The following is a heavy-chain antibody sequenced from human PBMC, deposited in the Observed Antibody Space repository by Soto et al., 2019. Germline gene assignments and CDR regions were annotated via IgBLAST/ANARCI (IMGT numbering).Heavy chain of an antibody. J-gene: IGHJ4*02. CDR3: AKGSATSRPYYFDY. V-gene: IGHV3-23*01. Sequence: GSLRLSCVASGFTFSSYAMSWVRQAPGKGLEWVSAITGDGGDTFHADSVRGRLTISRDNSRNTLYLQMDSLRAEDTALYYCAKGSATSRPYYFDYWGQGSLVTVSS. CDR1: GFTFSSYA. CDR2: ITGDGGDT.